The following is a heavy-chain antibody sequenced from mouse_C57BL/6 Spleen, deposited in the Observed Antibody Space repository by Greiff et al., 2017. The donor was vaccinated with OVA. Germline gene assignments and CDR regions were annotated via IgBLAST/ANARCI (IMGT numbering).Heavy chain of an antibody. J-gene: IGHJ1*03. CDR1: GYSFTDYN. CDR2: INPNDGTT. D-gene: IGHD1-1*01. V-gene: IGHV1-39*01. CDR3: ASPLVTTDTLDV. Sequence: VQLQQSGPELVKPGASVKISCKASGYSFTDYNMNWVKQSNGKSLEWIGEINPNDGTTSYNQKFKGKATLTVDQSSSTAYMQLNSLTSEDSAVYYCASPLVTTDTLDVWGTGTTVTVSS.